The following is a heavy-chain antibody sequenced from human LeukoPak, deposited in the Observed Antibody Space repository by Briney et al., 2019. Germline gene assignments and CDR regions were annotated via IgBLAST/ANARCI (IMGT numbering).Heavy chain of an antibody. J-gene: IGHJ4*02. Sequence: SVKVSCKASGGTFSSYAISWVRQAPGQGLEWMGGIIPIFGTANYAQKFRGRVTITADESTSTAYMELSSLRSEDTAVYYCARGLGGYDPRFYFDYWGQGTLVTVSS. V-gene: IGHV1-69*01. D-gene: IGHD5-12*01. CDR2: IIPIFGTA. CDR1: GGTFSSYA. CDR3: ARGLGGYDPRFYFDY.